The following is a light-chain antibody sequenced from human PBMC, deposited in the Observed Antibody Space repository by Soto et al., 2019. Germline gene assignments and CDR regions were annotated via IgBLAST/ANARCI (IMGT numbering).Light chain of an antibody. CDR2: EVT. Sequence: QSALTQPASVSGSPGQSITISCTGTSGDVGYYDYVSWYQQHPGKAPKLMISEVTNRPSGVSYRFSGSKSGNTASLTISGLQAEDDADYYCSSYTRSPPWVFGGGTKLTVL. V-gene: IGLV2-14*01. CDR1: SGDVGYYDY. J-gene: IGLJ3*02. CDR3: SSYTRSPPWV.